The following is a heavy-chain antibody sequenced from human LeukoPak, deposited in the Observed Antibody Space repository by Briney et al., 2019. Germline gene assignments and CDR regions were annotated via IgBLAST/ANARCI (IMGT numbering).Heavy chain of an antibody. V-gene: IGHV1-18*01. CDR3: ARTPHTDHGDYASTDY. D-gene: IGHD4-17*01. Sequence: ASVKVSCNASGYTFTSYGISWVRQAPGQGLEWMGWISAYNGRTYYAQNLQGRVTVTTDTATSTAYMELRSLRSDDTAVYYCARTPHTDHGDYASTDYWGQGTLVTVSS. CDR2: ISAYNGRT. J-gene: IGHJ4*02. CDR1: GYTFTSYG.